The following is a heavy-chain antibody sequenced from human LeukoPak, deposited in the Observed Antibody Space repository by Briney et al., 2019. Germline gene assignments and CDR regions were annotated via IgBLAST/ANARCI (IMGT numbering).Heavy chain of an antibody. V-gene: IGHV3-30-3*01. Sequence: GGSLRLSCAASGFTFSSYAMHWVRQAPGKGLEWVAVISYDGSNKYYADSVKGRFTISRDNSKNTLYLQMNSLRAEDTAVYYCAGAEQWLVTYYFDYWGQGTLVTVSS. J-gene: IGHJ4*02. D-gene: IGHD6-19*01. CDR1: GFTFSSYA. CDR3: AGAEQWLVTYYFDY. CDR2: ISYDGSNK.